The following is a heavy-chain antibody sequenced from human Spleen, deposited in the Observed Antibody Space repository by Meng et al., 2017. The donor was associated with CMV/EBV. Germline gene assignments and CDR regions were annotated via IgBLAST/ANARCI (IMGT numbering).Heavy chain of an antibody. CDR2: IKQSGST. CDR1: GGTFSGYY. CDR3: ARLPEVPAAPKRGWFDP. Sequence: GGTFSGYYWSGIRQPPGKGLEWIGEIKQSGSTNYNPSLKSRVTIAVDTSKNQCSLKLSSVTAADTAVYYCARLPEVPAAPKRGWFDPWGQGTLVTVSS. V-gene: IGHV4-34*01. D-gene: IGHD2-2*01. J-gene: IGHJ5*02.